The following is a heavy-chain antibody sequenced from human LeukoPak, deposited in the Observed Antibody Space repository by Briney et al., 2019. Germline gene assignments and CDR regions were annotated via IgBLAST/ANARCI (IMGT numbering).Heavy chain of an antibody. J-gene: IGHJ4*02. D-gene: IGHD3-22*01. V-gene: IGHV3-30*02. CDR1: GFTFSSYG. CDR2: IRYDGSSK. Sequence: PGGSLRLSCAASGFTFSSYGMHWVRQAPGKGLEWVAFIRYDGSSKYYADSVKGRFTISRDNSKNSLYLQMNSLRAEDTAVYYCARDLPYYYDSSGPGDYWGQGTLVTVSS. CDR3: ARDLPYYYDSSGPGDY.